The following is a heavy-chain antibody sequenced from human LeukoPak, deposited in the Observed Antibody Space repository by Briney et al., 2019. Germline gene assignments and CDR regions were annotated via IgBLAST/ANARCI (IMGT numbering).Heavy chain of an antibody. J-gene: IGHJ4*02. CDR3: ARSRTTYYDSLPDY. CDR2: IYYSGST. V-gene: IGHV4-59*01. Sequence: PSETLSLTCTVSGGSISSYYWSWIRQPPGKGLEWIGYIYYSGSTNYNPSLKSRVTISVDTSKNQFSLKLSSVTAADTAVYYCARSRTTYYDSLPDYWGQGTLVTVSS. CDR1: GGSISSYY. D-gene: IGHD3-3*01.